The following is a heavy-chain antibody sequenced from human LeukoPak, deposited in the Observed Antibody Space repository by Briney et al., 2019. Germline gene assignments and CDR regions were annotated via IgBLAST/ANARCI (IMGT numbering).Heavy chain of an antibody. Sequence: PGRSLRLSCTASGXTFGDYAMSWVRQAPGKGLEWVGVIRSKAYGGTTEYAASVKGRFTISRDNSKNTLYLQMNSLRAEDTAVYYCAKDRPIDRGDFGNYYYYYGMDVWGQGTTVTVSS. CDR1: GXTFGDYA. D-gene: IGHD3-16*01. CDR2: IRSKAYGGTT. V-gene: IGHV3-49*04. J-gene: IGHJ6*02. CDR3: AKDRPIDRGDFGNYYYYYGMDV.